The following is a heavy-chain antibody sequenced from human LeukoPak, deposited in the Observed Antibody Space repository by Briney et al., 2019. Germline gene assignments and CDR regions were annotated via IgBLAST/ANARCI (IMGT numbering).Heavy chain of an antibody. V-gene: IGHV4-34*01. CDR3: ARVNFGSSWYYFDY. CDR2: INHSGST. Sequence: LSETLSLTCAVYSGSFSGYYWSWIRQPPGKGLEWIGEINHSGSTNYNPSLKSRVTISVDTSKNQFSLKLSSVTAADTAVYYCARVNFGSSWYYFDYWGQGTLVTVSS. J-gene: IGHJ4*02. D-gene: IGHD6-13*01. CDR1: SGSFSGYY.